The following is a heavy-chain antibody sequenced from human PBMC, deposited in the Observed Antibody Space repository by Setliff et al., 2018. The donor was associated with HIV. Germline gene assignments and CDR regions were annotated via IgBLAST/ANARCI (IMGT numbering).Heavy chain of an antibody. CDR2: IKQDGSEK. Sequence: ETLRLSCAASGFTFSSYWMSWVRQAPGKGLEWVANIKQDGSEKYYVDSVKGRFTISRDNAKNSLYLQMNSLRAEDTAVYYCARVYDSSGYSLSIPGYWGQGTLVTVSS. D-gene: IGHD3-22*01. CDR3: ARVYDSSGYSLSIPGY. CDR1: GFTFSSYW. J-gene: IGHJ4*01. V-gene: IGHV3-7*01.